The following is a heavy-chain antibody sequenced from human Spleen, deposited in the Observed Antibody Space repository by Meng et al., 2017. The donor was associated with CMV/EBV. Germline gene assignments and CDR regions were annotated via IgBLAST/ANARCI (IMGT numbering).Heavy chain of an antibody. CDR1: GFIFSDHY. J-gene: IGHJ4*02. V-gene: IGHV3-72*01. CDR2: IRNEANRYTP. D-gene: IGHD1-1*01. Sequence: LTRAASGFIFSDHYLDWVRQTPGKGMEWVGRIRNEANRYTPEYAASVKGRFTFSRDEAKNSLNRQMNILKTEDTAVYYCVRGYNSFDSWGQGTLVTVSS. CDR3: VRGYNSFDS.